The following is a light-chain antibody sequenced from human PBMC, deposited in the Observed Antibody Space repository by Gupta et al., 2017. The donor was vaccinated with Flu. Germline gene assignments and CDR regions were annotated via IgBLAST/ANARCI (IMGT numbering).Light chain of an antibody. J-gene: IGKJ1*01. Sequence: ESATLSCRASQSVSSNYLAWHQQMPGQAPRRLIYETSSRAAGIPDRFSGSASGTDFILTISRLEPEDFAVYYCQQYGNLPQTFGQGTKVEIK. V-gene: IGKV3-20*01. CDR2: ETS. CDR1: QSVSSNY. CDR3: QQYGNLPQT.